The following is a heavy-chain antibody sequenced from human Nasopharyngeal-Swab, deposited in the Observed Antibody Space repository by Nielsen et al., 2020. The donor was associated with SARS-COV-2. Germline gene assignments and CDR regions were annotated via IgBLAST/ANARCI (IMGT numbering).Heavy chain of an antibody. CDR2: IIPIFGTA. J-gene: IGHJ4*02. V-gene: IGHV1-69*01. CDR3: ARDPADCSGGSCEAR. Sequence: WAVPEPGHGLEWMGGIIPIFGTANYAQKFQGRVTITADESTSTAYMELSSLRSEDTAVYYCARDPADCSGGSCEARWGQGTLVTVSS. D-gene: IGHD2-15*01.